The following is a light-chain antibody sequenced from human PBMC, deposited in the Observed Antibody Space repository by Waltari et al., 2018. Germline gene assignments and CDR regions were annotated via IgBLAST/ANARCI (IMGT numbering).Light chain of an antibody. J-gene: IGLJ3*02. CDR3: ATWDDSLNGPV. CDR1: NSNIGSNE. Sequence: QSELTQPPSASGTAGQTVNFSCSGDNSNIGSNEISWYQQFPGTAPQLLIYSDHQRPSAVPDLFSGSKSGTSASLTISGLQSEDEATYYCATWDDSLNGPVFGGGTKLTVL. CDR2: SDH. V-gene: IGLV1-44*01.